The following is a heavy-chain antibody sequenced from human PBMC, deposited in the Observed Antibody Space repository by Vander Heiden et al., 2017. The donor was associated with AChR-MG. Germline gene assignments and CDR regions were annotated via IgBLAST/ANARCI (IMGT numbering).Heavy chain of an antibody. CDR1: GYRFTTYG. V-gene: IGHV1-18*01. Sequence: QVSLVQSGGEVKSPGASVRVSCQAAGYRFTTYGINWVRQAPGQGLEWLGWISIYNGNTNYSPKLQGRVSLTKDTSTSTAYMELHSLTSDDTAMYYCARDVVPAVTAYHFDLWGQGTLVAVSS. CDR2: ISIYNGNT. D-gene: IGHD2-2*01. CDR3: ARDVVPAVTAYHFDL. J-gene: IGHJ4*02.